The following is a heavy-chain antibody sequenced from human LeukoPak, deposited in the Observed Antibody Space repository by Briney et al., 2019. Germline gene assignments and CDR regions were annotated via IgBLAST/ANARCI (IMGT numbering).Heavy chain of an antibody. Sequence: GGSLRLSCAASGFSLSNYAMSWVRQAPGKGLEWVSGISDSGGTTYYADSVKGRFTISRDNFKNTLYLQMNSLKAEDTAVYYCAKDRRRFWSGYLDYWGQGALVTVSS. V-gene: IGHV3-23*01. CDR1: GFSLSNYA. CDR2: ISDSGGTT. J-gene: IGHJ4*02. D-gene: IGHD3-3*01. CDR3: AKDRRRFWSGYLDY.